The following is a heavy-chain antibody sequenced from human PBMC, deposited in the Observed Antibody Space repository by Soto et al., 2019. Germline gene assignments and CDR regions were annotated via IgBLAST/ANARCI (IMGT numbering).Heavy chain of an antibody. CDR2: ISAYNGHT. CDR1: GYTFSSYG. CDR3: ASDCSGGSCHDY. Sequence: ASVKVSCKASGYTFSSYGISWVRQAPGQGLEWMGWISAYNGHTNYAQKFQGRVTMTTDTSTSTAYLDLKSLTSDDTAVYYCASDCSGGSCHDYWGQGTLVTVSS. D-gene: IGHD2-15*01. V-gene: IGHV1-18*01. J-gene: IGHJ4*02.